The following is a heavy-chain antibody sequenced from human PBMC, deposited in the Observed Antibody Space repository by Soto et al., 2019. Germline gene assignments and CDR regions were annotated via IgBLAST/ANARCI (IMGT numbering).Heavy chain of an antibody. CDR2: IRSNAYGGTA. CDR3: TRDLSPPSSCGGDCYGMDV. Sequence: GGSLRLSCTASGFTFSDYAMSWIRQAPGKGLEWVGFIRSNAYGGTAEYAASVKGRFAISRDDSKSIAYLQMNSLKSEDTALYYCTRDLSPPSSCGGDCYGMDVWGQGTTVTVSS. D-gene: IGHD2-21*01. V-gene: IGHV3-49*03. J-gene: IGHJ6*02. CDR1: GFTFSDYA.